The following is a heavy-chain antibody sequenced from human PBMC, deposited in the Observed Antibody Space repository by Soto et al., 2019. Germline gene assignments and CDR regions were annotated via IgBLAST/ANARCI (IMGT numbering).Heavy chain of an antibody. CDR2: IYYSGST. V-gene: IGHV4-59*01. CDR3: ARDSGTSGWSGYDFYYYYYMDF. CDR1: GGSISSYY. J-gene: IGHJ6*03. D-gene: IGHD3-3*01. Sequence: SETLSLTCTVSGGSISSYYWSWIRQPPGKGLEWIGYIYYSGSTNYNPSLKSRVTISVDTSKNQFSLKLSSVTAADTAVYYCARDSGTSGWSGYDFYYYYYMDFWGKGTTVTVSS.